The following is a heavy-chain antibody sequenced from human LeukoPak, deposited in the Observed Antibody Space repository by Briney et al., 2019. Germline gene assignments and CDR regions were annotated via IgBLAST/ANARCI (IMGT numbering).Heavy chain of an antibody. CDR1: GFTFSSYS. Sequence: GGSLRLSCAASGFTFSSYSMNWVRQAPGKGLEWVAFIRYDGSNKYYADSVKGRFTISRDNSKNTLYLQMNSLRAEDTAVYYCAKDRRRIGRFLEWSPMDVWGKGTTVTVSS. D-gene: IGHD3-3*01. CDR3: AKDRRRIGRFLEWSPMDV. V-gene: IGHV3-30*02. J-gene: IGHJ6*03. CDR2: IRYDGSNK.